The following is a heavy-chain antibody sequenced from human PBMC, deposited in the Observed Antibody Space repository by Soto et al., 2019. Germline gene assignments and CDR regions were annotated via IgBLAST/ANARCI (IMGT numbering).Heavy chain of an antibody. J-gene: IGHJ4*02. CDR3: ARAGYCISTSCAVGDY. CDR1: GGSISSGGYY. V-gene: IGHV4-31*03. CDR2: IYYSGST. Sequence: QVQLQESGPGLVKPSQTLSLTCTVSGGSISSGGYYWSWIRQHPGKGLEWIGYIYYSGSTYYNPSLKSRVTISVDTSKNQFSLKLSSVTAADTAVYYCARAGYCISTSCAVGDYWGQGTLVTVSS. D-gene: IGHD2-2*01.